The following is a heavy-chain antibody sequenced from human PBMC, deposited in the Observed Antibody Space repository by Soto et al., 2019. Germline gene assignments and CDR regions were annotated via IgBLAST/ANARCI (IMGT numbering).Heavy chain of an antibody. Sequence: GGSLRLSCAASGFTFSSYAMSWVRQAPGKGLEWVSAISGSGGSTYYADSVKGRFTISRDNSKNTLYLQMNSLRAEDTAAYYCAKDRVVRGVIIQTDYWGQGTLVTVSS. V-gene: IGHV3-23*01. J-gene: IGHJ4*02. CDR3: AKDRVVRGVIIQTDY. CDR1: GFTFSSYA. CDR2: ISGSGGST. D-gene: IGHD3-10*01.